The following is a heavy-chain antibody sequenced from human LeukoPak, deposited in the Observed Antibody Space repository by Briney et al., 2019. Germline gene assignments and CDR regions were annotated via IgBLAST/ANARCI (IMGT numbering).Heavy chain of an antibody. D-gene: IGHD3-3*01. CDR1: GYTFTGYY. CDR2: INPNSGGT. V-gene: IGHV1-2*06. CDR3: ARNREPITIFGVVILGD. J-gene: IGHJ4*02. Sequence: ASVKVSCKASGYTFTGYYMHWVRQAPGQGLEWMGRINPNSGGTNYAQKLQGRVTMTRDTSISTAYMELSRLRSDDTAVYYCARNREPITIFGVVILGDWGQGTLVTVSS.